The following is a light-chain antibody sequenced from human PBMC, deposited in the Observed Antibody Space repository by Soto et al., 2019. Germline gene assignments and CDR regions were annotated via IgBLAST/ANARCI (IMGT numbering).Light chain of an antibody. J-gene: IGKJ3*01. CDR3: QQYGSSPQI. CDR1: QSVSSSY. Sequence: ILLAQSPGTLSLSPLERATLCFRASQSVSSSYLGWYQQKPGQAPRLLIYGASSRETGIPDRFSGSGSGTDFTLTISRLEAEDFAVYYCQQYGSSPQIFGPGTKVDIK. V-gene: IGKV3-20*01. CDR2: GAS.